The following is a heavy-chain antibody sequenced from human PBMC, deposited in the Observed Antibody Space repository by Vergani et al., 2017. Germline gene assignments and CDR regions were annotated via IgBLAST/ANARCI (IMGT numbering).Heavy chain of an antibody. D-gene: IGHD6-6*01. V-gene: IGHV4-34*01. J-gene: IGHJ2*01. Sequence: QVQLQQWGAGLLKPSETLSLTCAVYGGSFSGYYWSWIRQPPAKGLEWIGEINHRGSTNYNPSLKSRVTISVDTSKNQFSLKLSSVTAADTAVYYCARGGVRPVPRAQGIAARPDKYFDLWGRGTLVTVSS. CDR3: ARGGVRPVPRAQGIAARPDKYFDL. CDR1: GGSFSGYY. CDR2: INHRGST.